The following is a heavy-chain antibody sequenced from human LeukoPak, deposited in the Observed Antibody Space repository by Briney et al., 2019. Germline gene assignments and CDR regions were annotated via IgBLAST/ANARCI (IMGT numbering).Heavy chain of an antibody. J-gene: IGHJ4*02. CDR2: IHYSGST. CDR1: GGSISSYY. CDR3: ATLQGYCSGGSCESHDY. Sequence: SETLSLTCTVSGGSISSYYWSWIRQPPGKGLEWIGYIHYSGSTNNNPSLKSRVTISVDTSKNQFSLKLSSVTAADTAVYYCATLQGYCSGGSCESHDYWGQGTLVTVSS. V-gene: IGHV4-59*01. D-gene: IGHD2-15*01.